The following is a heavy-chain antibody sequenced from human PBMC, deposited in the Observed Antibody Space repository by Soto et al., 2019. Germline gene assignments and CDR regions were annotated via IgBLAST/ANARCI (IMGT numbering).Heavy chain of an antibody. CDR2: LYNTGST. J-gene: IGHJ3*02. D-gene: IGHD1-1*01. CDR3: ARRPAAWYNWKDVGAFDI. CDR1: GASISRYY. V-gene: IGHV4-59*08. Sequence: SETLSLTCTVSGASISRYYWSWIRQSPGKGLEWIGYLYNTGSTIYNPSLKSRVTISVDTSKNQFSLKLSSVTAADTAVYYCARRPAAWYNWKDVGAFDIWGQGTMVTVSS.